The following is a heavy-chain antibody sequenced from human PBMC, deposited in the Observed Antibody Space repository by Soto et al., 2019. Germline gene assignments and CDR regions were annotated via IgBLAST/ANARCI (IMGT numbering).Heavy chain of an antibody. CDR3: ASTGYGTSAKPDY. D-gene: IGHD5-18*01. V-gene: IGHV3-7*01. J-gene: IGHJ4*02. CDR1: GFTFSSAW. CDR2: IGQNGNEK. Sequence: EVQLVESGGGLVQPGGSLRLSCAASGFTFSSAWMTWVRQAPGKGLEWVANIGQNGNEKYYADSVKGRFTISRDNAKNSLYLQMDSLRVEDTAVYSCASTGYGTSAKPDYWGRGTLVTVSS.